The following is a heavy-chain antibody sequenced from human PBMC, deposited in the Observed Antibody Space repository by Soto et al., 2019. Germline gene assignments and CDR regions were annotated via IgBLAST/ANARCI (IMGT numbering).Heavy chain of an antibody. Sequence: EVQLVESGGGSVQPEMSLRLACSTSGFLFNEYAMHWVRQAPGKGLEWVAGISYNSDSRDYGESVRGRFTIFRDNTKNSVYLQMNRLRFEDTAFYYCAKDIRGVSAAGFDAWGQGTLVTVSS. V-gene: IGHV3-9*01. D-gene: IGHD3-10*01. CDR1: GFLFNEYA. CDR3: AKDIRGVSAAGFDA. CDR2: ISYNSDSR. J-gene: IGHJ4*02.